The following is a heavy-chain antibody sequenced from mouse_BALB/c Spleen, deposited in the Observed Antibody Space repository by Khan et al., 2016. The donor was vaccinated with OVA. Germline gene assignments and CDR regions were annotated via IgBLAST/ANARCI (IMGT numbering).Heavy chain of an antibody. Sequence: VRLQQSGPELVKPGASVKIPCKASGYAFTDYNMDWVKQSHGKSLEWIGDITPNNGGTIYNQNFKGKDTLTVDKSSNTAYMARRSLTYEDTAVYSCAWGGFGSPFAYWGQGTLVTVSA. D-gene: IGHD1-1*01. CDR2: ITPNNGGT. V-gene: IGHV1-18*01. J-gene: IGHJ3*01. CDR3: AWGGFGSPFAY. CDR1: GYAFTDYN.